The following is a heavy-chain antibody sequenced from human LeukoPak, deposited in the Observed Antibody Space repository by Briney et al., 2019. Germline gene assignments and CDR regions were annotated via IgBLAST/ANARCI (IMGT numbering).Heavy chain of an antibody. CDR3: ARDYAFDI. CDR2: IYYSGNT. CDR1: GYSISSYY. J-gene: IGHJ3*02. V-gene: IGHV4-59*01. Sequence: SETLSLTCTVSGYSISSYYWSWVRQAPGKGLEWIGCIYYSGNTNYNPSLKSRVTITIDPSKNQFSLKLSSVTAADTAVYYCARDYAFDIWGQGTMVTVSS.